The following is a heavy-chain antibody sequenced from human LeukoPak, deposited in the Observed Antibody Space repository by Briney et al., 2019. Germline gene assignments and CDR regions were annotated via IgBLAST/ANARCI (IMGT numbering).Heavy chain of an antibody. D-gene: IGHD3-10*01. V-gene: IGHV1-69*05. CDR2: IIPIFGTA. CDR1: GGTFSSYA. J-gene: IGHJ3*02. Sequence: ASVKVSCKASGGTFSSYAISWVRQAPGQGLEWMGRIIPIFGTANYAQKFQGRVTITTDESTSTAYMELNSLRSEDTAVYYCAPAPITMVRGVITSDAFDIWGQGTMVTVSS. CDR3: APAPITMVRGVITSDAFDI.